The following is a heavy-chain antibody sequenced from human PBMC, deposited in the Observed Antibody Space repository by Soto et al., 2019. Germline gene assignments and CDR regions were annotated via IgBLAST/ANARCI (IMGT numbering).Heavy chain of an antibody. CDR2: TYYSGNT. D-gene: IGHD3-3*01. Sequence: NPSETLGFSCIFSGASISSGDHYWSWIRQPPGKGMEWIGYTYYSGNTDYNPSLKSRVIISVDTSENQFSLKLNSVTAADAAVYYCAREGRRRFLDWFGRYGMDVWGQGTAVTVSS. V-gene: IGHV4-30-4*01. J-gene: IGHJ6*01. CDR3: AREGRRRFLDWFGRYGMDV. CDR1: GASISSGDHY.